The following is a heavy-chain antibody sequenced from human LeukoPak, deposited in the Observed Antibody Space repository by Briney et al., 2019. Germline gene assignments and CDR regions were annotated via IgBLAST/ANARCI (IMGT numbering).Heavy chain of an antibody. CDR3: ARDLATMVRGVKIYGMDV. Sequence: ASVKVSCKAYGGTFSSYAISWVRQAPGQGLEWMGGIIPIFGTANYAQKFQGRVTITADKSTSTAYMELSSLRSEDTAVYYCARDLATMVRGVKIYGMDVWGKGTTVTVSS. CDR1: GGTFSSYA. CDR2: IIPIFGTA. D-gene: IGHD3-10*01. J-gene: IGHJ6*04. V-gene: IGHV1-69*06.